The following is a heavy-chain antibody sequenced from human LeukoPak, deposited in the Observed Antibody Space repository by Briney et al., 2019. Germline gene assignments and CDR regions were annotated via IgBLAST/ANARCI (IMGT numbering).Heavy chain of an antibody. CDR1: GFTFSSHA. CDR3: VYYDISGYEYGRLRY. Sequence: PGGSLRLSCAASGFTFSSHALGWVRQTPGKGLEWISNLSAGGITLYADSVKGRFTISRDNYKSTLYLQMTGLRAEDTALYFCVYYDISGYEYGRLRYWGQGTPAIVSS. J-gene: IGHJ4*02. CDR2: LSAGGIT. D-gene: IGHD3-22*01. V-gene: IGHV3-23*01.